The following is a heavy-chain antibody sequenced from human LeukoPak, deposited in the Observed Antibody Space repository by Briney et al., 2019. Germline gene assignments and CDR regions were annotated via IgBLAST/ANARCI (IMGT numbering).Heavy chain of an antibody. J-gene: IGHJ4*02. D-gene: IGHD3-22*01. V-gene: IGHV4-61*02. CDR2: IYTSGST. CDR1: GGSISSGSYY. Sequence: SQTLSLTCTVSGGSISSGSYYWSWIRQPAGKGLEWIGRIYTSGSTNYNPSLKSRVTISVDTSKNQFSLKLSSVTAADTAVYYCARGGWNKFDYWGQGTLVTVSS. CDR3: ARGGWNKFDY.